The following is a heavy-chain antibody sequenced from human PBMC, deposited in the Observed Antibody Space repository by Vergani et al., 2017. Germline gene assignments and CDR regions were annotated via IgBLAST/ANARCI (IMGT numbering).Heavy chain of an antibody. D-gene: IGHD3-3*01. Sequence: EVQLVESGGGLVQPGGSLRLPCAASGFTFSSYLMHWVRQAPGKSLEWVSSISSSSSYIYYADSVKGRFTISRDNYKNTLYLQMNSLRAEDTAVYYCAKDNPYYEFWSGYYTLHYYMEVWGKGTTVTVSS. J-gene: IGHJ6*03. CDR1: GFTFSSYL. V-gene: IGHV3-21*04. CDR2: ISSSSSYI. CDR3: AKDNPYYEFWSGYYTLHYYMEV.